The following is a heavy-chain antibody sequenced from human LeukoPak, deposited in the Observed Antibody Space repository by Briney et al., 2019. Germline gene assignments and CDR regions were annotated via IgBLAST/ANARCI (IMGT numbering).Heavy chain of an antibody. CDR1: GFTFSSYA. CDR2: ISGSGGST. D-gene: IGHD4-23*01. J-gene: IGHJ4*02. V-gene: IGHV3-23*01. Sequence: GGSLRLPCAASGFTFSSYAMSWVRQAPGKGLEWVSAISGSGGSTYYADSVKGRFTISRDNSKNTLYLQMNSLRAEDTAVYYCAKTKYGGNSYFDYWGQGTLVTVSS. CDR3: AKTKYGGNSYFDY.